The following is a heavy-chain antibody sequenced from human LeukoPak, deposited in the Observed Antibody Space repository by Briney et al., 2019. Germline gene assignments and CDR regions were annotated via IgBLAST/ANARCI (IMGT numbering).Heavy chain of an antibody. Sequence: GGSLRLSCAASGFTFSSYAMSWVRQAPGKGLEWVSAISGSGGSTYYADSVKGRFTISRDNSENTLYLQMNSLRAEDTAVYFCTKGNNYYDNSGYYDFWGQGTLVTVSS. J-gene: IGHJ4*02. CDR1: GFTFSSYA. CDR2: ISGSGGST. V-gene: IGHV3-23*01. CDR3: TKGNNYYDNSGYYDF. D-gene: IGHD3-22*01.